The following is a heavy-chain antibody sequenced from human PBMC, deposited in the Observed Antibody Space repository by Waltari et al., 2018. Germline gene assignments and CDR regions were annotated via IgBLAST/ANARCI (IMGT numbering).Heavy chain of an antibody. CDR3: ARDLAGRDDS. CDR1: GFTFSKYW. Sequence: EVQLVESGGGLVQPGGSLRLSCAASGFTFSKYWMHWVRQAPGKGLVWVSRIKEDGKTTTYADSVKGRFTISRDNAKNTMYLQRKSLRPEDTAVYFCARDLAGRDDSWGQGTLVTVSS. V-gene: IGHV3-74*01. D-gene: IGHD6-19*01. CDR2: IKEDGKTT. J-gene: IGHJ5*01.